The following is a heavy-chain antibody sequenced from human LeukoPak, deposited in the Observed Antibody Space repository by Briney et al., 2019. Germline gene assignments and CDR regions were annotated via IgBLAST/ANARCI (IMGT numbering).Heavy chain of an antibody. CDR3: AREVTTLSIYGMDV. Sequence: PGGSLRLSCAASGFTFSHYAMHWVRQAPGKGLEWVAIISFDGTNKYYADSVKGRFTISRDNAKNMLYLQMNSLRAEDTAVYYCAREVTTLSIYGMDVWGQGTTVTVSS. CDR1: GFTFSHYA. V-gene: IGHV3-30*03. CDR2: ISFDGTNK. J-gene: IGHJ6*02. D-gene: IGHD4-17*01.